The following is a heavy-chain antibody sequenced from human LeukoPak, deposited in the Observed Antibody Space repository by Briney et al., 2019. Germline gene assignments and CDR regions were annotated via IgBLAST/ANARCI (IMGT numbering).Heavy chain of an antibody. J-gene: IGHJ5*02. CDR2: INHSGST. CDR3: ASEVLLYGSGSTANWFDP. Sequence: SETLSLTCTVSGGSISRNSDYWGWIRQPPGKGLEWIGEINHSGSTNYNPSLKSRVTISVDTSKNQFSLKLSSVTAADTAVYYCASEVLLYGSGSTANWFDPWGQGTLVTVSS. D-gene: IGHD3-10*01. CDR1: GGSISRNSDY. V-gene: IGHV4-39*07.